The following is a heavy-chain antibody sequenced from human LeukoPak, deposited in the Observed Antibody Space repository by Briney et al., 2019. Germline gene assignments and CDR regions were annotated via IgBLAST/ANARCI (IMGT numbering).Heavy chain of an antibody. Sequence: GRSLRLSCAASGFTFSSYAMHWVRQAPGKGLEWVAVISYDGSNKYYADSVKGRFTISRDNSKNTLYLQMNSLRAEDTAVYYCASSISYYYASGAFDIWGQGTMVTVSS. D-gene: IGHD3-10*01. V-gene: IGHV3-30*04. CDR3: ASSISYYYASGAFDI. CDR1: GFTFSSYA. J-gene: IGHJ3*02. CDR2: ISYDGSNK.